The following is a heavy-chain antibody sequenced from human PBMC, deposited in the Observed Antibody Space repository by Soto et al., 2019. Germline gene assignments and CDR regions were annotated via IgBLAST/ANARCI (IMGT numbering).Heavy chain of an antibody. J-gene: IGHJ4*02. CDR3: ARGAYRKGESWGYYFDY. D-gene: IGHD3-10*01. CDR2: ISGSGGST. V-gene: IGHV3-23*01. CDR1: GFTFSSYA. Sequence: EVQLLESGGGLVQPGGSLRLSCAASGFTFSSYAMSWVRQAPGKGLEWVSAISGSGGSTYYADSVKGRFTISRDNSKNTLYLQMNSLRAEDTAVYYCARGAYRKGESWGYYFDYWGQGTLVTVSS.